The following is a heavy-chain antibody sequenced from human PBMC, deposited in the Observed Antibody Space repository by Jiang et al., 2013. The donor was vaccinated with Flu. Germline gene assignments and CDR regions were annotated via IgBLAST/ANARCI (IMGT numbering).Heavy chain of an antibody. Sequence: VQLVESGGGLVQPGGSLKLSCAASGFTFSGSAMHWVRQASGKGLEWVGRIRSKANSYATAYAASVKGRFTISRDDSKNTAYLQMNSLKTEDTAVYYCTRLSNYDVLIEDYYYTGMDVWGQGTTVTVSS. CDR3: TRLSNYDVLIEDYYYTGMDV. J-gene: IGHJ6*02. CDR2: IRSKANSYAT. V-gene: IGHV3-73*01. CDR1: GFTFSGSA. D-gene: IGHD3-9*01.